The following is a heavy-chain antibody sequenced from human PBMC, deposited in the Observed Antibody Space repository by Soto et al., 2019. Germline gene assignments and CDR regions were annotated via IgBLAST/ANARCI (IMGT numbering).Heavy chain of an antibody. D-gene: IGHD2-2*01. CDR3: ASDDIVVVPAARGHYYYYMDV. CDR2: IKQDGSEK. V-gene: IGHV3-7*01. Sequence: EVQLVESGGGLVQPGGSLRLSCAASGFTFSSYWMSWVRQAPGKGLEWVANIKQDGSEKYYVDSVKGRFTISRDNAKNCLYRKNSSLRAEEAAVYYCASDDIVVVPAARGHYYYYMDVWGKGTTVTVSS. CDR1: GFTFSSYW. J-gene: IGHJ6*03.